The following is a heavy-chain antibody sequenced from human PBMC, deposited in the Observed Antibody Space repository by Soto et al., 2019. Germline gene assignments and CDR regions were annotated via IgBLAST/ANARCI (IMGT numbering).Heavy chain of an antibody. CDR3: PPRSLGRSGHLSYGN. Sequence: EVQLLESGGGLVQPGGSLRLSCAASGFTFSTYAMNWVRQAPGKGLEWVSGISGSGGSTYHADSVKGRFTTSRDKSKNTPVPQMNRPRVEAPAVHYCPPRSLGRSGHLSYGNWGQGTLVTVSS. CDR1: GFTFSTYA. J-gene: IGHJ4*02. V-gene: IGHV3-23*01. CDR2: ISGSGGST. D-gene: IGHD3-16*01.